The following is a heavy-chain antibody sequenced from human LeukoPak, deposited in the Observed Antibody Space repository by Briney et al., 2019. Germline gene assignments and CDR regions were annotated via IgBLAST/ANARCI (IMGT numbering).Heavy chain of an antibody. CDR3: AKDISCSGGSCYPRGPAYDAFDI. CDR2: ISWNSGSI. Sequence: GGSLRLSCAASGFTFDDYAMHWVRQAPGKGLEWVSGISWNSGSIGYADSVKGRFTISRDNAKNSLYLQMNSLRAEDTALYYCAKDISCSGGSCYPRGPAYDAFDIWGQGTMVTVSS. D-gene: IGHD2-15*01. CDR1: GFTFDDYA. J-gene: IGHJ3*02. V-gene: IGHV3-9*01.